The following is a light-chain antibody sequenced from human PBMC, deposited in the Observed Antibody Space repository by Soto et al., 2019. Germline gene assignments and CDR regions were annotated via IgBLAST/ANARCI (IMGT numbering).Light chain of an antibody. J-gene: IGKJ1*01. V-gene: IGKV3-15*01. Sequence: IVMTQSPATLSVSPGERATLSCRASQSVSSNLAWYQQKPGQAPRLLIYGASTRATGIPARFSGSGSGIEFTLTISSLQSEDFAVYYCQQYNNWPPWTFGQGTKVEIK. CDR3: QQYNNWPPWT. CDR1: QSVSSN. CDR2: GAS.